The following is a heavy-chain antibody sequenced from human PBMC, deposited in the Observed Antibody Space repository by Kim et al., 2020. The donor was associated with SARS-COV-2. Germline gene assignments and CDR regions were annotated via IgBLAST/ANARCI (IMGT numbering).Heavy chain of an antibody. CDR1: GFTFSSYE. J-gene: IGHJ4*02. Sequence: GGSLRLSCAASGFTFSSYEMNWVRQAPGKGEWVSYISSSGSTIYYADSVKGRFTISRDNAKNSLYLQMNSLRAEDTAVYYCARDNRRHSSGWYEIDYWGQGTLVTVSS. V-gene: IGHV3-48*03. D-gene: IGHD6-19*01. CDR2: ISSSGSTI. CDR3: ARDNRRHSSGWYEIDY.